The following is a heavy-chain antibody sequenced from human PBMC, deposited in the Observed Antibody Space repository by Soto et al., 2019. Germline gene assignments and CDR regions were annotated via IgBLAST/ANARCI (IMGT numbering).Heavy chain of an antibody. CDR1: GGSISSSSYY. CDR3: ARLGRTYYYDSSGYRSDY. CDR2: IYYSGST. D-gene: IGHD3-22*01. V-gene: IGHV4-39*01. J-gene: IGHJ4*02. Sequence: QLQLQESGPGLVKPSETLSLTCTVSGGSISSSSYYWGWIRQPPGKGLEWIGSIYYSGSTYYNPSLKSRVTISVDTSKNQFSLKLSSVTAADTAVYYCARLGRTYYYDSSGYRSDYWGQGTLVTVSS.